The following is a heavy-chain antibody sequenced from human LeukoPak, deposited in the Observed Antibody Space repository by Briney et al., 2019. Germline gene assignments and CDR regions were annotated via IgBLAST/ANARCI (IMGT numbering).Heavy chain of an antibody. Sequence: GGSLRLSCAASGFSFRTYNMNWVRQAPGKGLEWVGRIKSQTDGGTADYAAPVKGRFTISRDDSKNTLFLQMNSLKTEDTSVYYCTTDISSTSCCMDVWGQGTTVTVSS. V-gene: IGHV3-15*01. J-gene: IGHJ6*02. CDR1: GFSFRTYN. CDR2: IKSQTDGGTA. CDR3: TTDISSTSCCMDV. D-gene: IGHD2-2*01.